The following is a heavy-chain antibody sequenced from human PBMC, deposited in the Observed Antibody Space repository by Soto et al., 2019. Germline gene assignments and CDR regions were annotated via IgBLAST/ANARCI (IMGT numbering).Heavy chain of an antibody. Sequence: ETLSLTCAVSGGSISSYYWSWIRQPAGKGLECIGRIYASGSTNYNTSLNSRVTMSVDTSKNHLSLKLSSVTAADTAVYYCARDRAVTGNDNWFDXWGQGTLVTVSX. V-gene: IGHV4-4*07. CDR2: IYASGST. D-gene: IGHD1-20*01. CDR1: GGSISSYY. CDR3: ARDRAVTGNDNWFDX. J-gene: IGHJ5*02.